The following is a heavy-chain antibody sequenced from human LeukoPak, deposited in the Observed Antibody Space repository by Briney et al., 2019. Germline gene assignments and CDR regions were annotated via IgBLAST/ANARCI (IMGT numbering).Heavy chain of an antibody. J-gene: IGHJ4*02. V-gene: IGHV3-53*01. CDR3: AGRAGAYSHPYDY. CDR2: IYSSVT. Sequence: GGSLRLSCTVSGFTVSSNSMSWVRQAPGKGLEWVSFIYSSVTHYSDSVKGRFTISRDNSRNTLFLQMNSLRAEDTAVYYCAGRAGAYSHPYDYWGQGTLVTVSS. CDR1: GFTVSSNS. D-gene: IGHD4/OR15-4a*01.